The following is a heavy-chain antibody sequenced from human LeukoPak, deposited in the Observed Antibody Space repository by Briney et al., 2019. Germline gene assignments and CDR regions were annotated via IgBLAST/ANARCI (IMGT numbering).Heavy chain of an antibody. V-gene: IGHV4-59*01. D-gene: IGHD6-13*01. CDR3: ARAAAGWFDP. CDR1: GGSISSYY. J-gene: IGHJ5*02. Sequence: PSETLSLTCTVSGGSISSYYWSWIRQPPGKGLEWIGYIYYSGSTNYNPSLKSRVTISVDTSKNQFSLKLSSVTAADTAVYYCARAAAGWFDPWGQGTLVTVSS. CDR2: IYYSGST.